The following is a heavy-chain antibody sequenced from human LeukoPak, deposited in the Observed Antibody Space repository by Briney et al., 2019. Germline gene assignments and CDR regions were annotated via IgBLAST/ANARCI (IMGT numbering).Heavy chain of an antibody. J-gene: IGHJ6*03. CDR1: GGTFTSYD. CDR2: MNPNSGNT. Sequence: ASVKVSCKASGGTFTSYDINWVRQATGQGLEWMGWMNPNSGNTGYAQKFQGRVTMTRNTSISTAYMELSSLRSEDTAVYYCARGLNAAGTYYYMDVWGKGTTVTISS. CDR3: ARGLNAAGTYYYMDV. D-gene: IGHD6-13*01. V-gene: IGHV1-8*01.